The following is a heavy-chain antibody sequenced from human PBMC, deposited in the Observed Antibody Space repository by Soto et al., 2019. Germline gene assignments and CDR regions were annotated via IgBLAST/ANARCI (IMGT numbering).Heavy chain of an antibody. V-gene: IGHV4-39*01. CDR1: GGSISSSSYY. CDR2: IYYSGST. CDR3: ARLPKISIEAVLR. Sequence: QLQLQESGPGLVKPSETLSLTCTVSGGSISSSSYYWGWIRQPPGKGLEWIGSIYYSGSTYYNPSLKSRVTISVDTSKNQFALTLSSVTAADTAVYYCARLPKISIEAVLRWGQGTLVTVSS. D-gene: IGHD2-21*01. J-gene: IGHJ4*02.